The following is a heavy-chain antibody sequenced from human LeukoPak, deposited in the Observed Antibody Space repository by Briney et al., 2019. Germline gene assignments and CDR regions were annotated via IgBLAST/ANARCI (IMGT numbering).Heavy chain of an antibody. CDR3: ARRGYYDSRGWFDP. CDR2: IFYSGST. D-gene: IGHD3-22*01. CDR1: GGSISTANYY. J-gene: IGHJ5*02. Sequence: PSETLSLTCTVSGGSISTANYYWGWIRQPPGKGLEWIGNIFYSGSTYYSPPLKSRVTISVDTSKNQFSLKLSSVTAADTAVYYCARRGYYDSRGWFDPWGQGTLVTVSS. V-gene: IGHV4-39*01.